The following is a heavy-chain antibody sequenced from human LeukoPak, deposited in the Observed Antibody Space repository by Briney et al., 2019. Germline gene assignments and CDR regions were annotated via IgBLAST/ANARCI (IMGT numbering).Heavy chain of an antibody. CDR3: ARGIVVVPAAAEGSSWFDP. V-gene: IGHV1-69*06. Sequence: SVKVSCKASGGTFSSYAISWVRQAPGQGLEWMGGIIPIFGTANYAQKFQGRVTITADKSTSTAYMELSSLRSEDTAVYYCARGIVVVPAAAEGSSWFDPWGQGTLVTVSP. D-gene: IGHD2-2*01. CDR1: GGTFSSYA. CDR2: IIPIFGTA. J-gene: IGHJ5*02.